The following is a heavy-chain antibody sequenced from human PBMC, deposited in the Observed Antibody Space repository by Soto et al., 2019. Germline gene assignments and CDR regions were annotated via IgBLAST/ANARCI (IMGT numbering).Heavy chain of an antibody. CDR2: ISAHNGNT. V-gene: IGHV1-18*01. J-gene: IGHJ4*02. CDR3: ARGRSGDY. Sequence: QVHLVQSGAEVKKPGASVKVSCKASGYTFTSYGITWVRQAPGQGLEWMGWISAHNGNTDYAQKLQGRVIVTRDTATSTAYMALRRLISDDTAVYYCARGRSGDYWGQGALVTVSS. CDR1: GYTFTSYG.